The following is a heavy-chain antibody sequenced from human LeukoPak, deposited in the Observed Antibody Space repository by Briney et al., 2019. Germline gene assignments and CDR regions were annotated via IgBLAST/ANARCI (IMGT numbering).Heavy chain of an antibody. CDR2: IWYDGSNK. J-gene: IGHJ4*02. Sequence: GRSLRLSCAASGFTFSSYGMHWVRQAPGKGLEWVAVIWYDGSNKYYADSVKGRFTISRDNSKNTLYLQMNSLRAEDTAVYYCARGLLWFGELLEVNFDYWGQGTLVTVSS. V-gene: IGHV3-33*01. CDR1: GFTFSSYG. D-gene: IGHD3-10*01. CDR3: ARGLLWFGELLEVNFDY.